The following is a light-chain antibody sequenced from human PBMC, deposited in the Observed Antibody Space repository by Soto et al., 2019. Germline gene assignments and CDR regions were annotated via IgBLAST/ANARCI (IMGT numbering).Light chain of an antibody. CDR3: QQYGSSLYT. J-gene: IGKJ2*01. Sequence: EIVLTQSPGTLSLSPGERATLSCRASQSVKSSYLAWYQQKPGQAPRLLIYGASSRATGIPDRFSGSGSGTDFTLTISRPEPEDFAVYYCQQYGSSLYTFGQGTKLEIK. CDR1: QSVKSSY. V-gene: IGKV3-20*01. CDR2: GAS.